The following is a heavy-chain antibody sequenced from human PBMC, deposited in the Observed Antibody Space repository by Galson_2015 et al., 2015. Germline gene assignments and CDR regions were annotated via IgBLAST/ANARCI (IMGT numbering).Heavy chain of an antibody. V-gene: IGHV3-33*01. Sequence: LTLSCAASGFTFSSYGMHWVRQAPGKGLEWVAVIWYDGSNKYYADSVKGRFTISRDNSKNTLYLQMNSLRAEDTAVYYCARGSGWFDYWGQGTLVTVSS. J-gene: IGHJ4*02. CDR3: ARGSGWFDY. CDR1: GFTFSSYG. CDR2: IWYDGSNK. D-gene: IGHD6-19*01.